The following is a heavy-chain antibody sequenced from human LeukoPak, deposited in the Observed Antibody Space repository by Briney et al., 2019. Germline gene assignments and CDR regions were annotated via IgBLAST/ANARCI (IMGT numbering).Heavy chain of an antibody. V-gene: IGHV3-43*02. CDR1: GFMFDDSA. J-gene: IGHJ4*02. D-gene: IGHD6-19*01. CDR2: ISGDGGST. CDR3: AKDRGDFSGWFF. Sequence: GGSLRLSCAASGFMFDDSAMHWVRQAPGKGLEWVSLISGDGGSTYYADSVKGRFTISRDNSKNSLYLQMSSLRIEDTALYYCAKDRGDFSGWFFWGQGTLVTVSS.